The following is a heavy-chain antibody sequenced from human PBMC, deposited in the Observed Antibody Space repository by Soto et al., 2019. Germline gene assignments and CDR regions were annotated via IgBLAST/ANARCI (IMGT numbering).Heavy chain of an antibody. D-gene: IGHD3-9*01. J-gene: IGHJ4*02. Sequence: EVQLVESGGGLVQPGGSLRLSCAASGFTFSSYWMSWVRQAPGKGLEWVANIKQDGSEKYYVDSVKGRFTISRDNAKNSLYLQMNSLRAEDTAVYYCARTATTLRYHFDYWGQGTLVTVSS. CDR3: ARTATTLRYHFDY. CDR2: IKQDGSEK. CDR1: GFTFSSYW. V-gene: IGHV3-7*03.